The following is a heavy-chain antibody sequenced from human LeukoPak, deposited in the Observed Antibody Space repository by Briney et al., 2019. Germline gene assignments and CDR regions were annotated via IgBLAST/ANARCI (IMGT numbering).Heavy chain of an antibody. V-gene: IGHV3-7*01. CDR2: IKQDGSEK. CDR3: AREIAVAPLYYFDY. CDR1: GFTFSSYW. D-gene: IGHD6-19*01. J-gene: IGHJ4*02. Sequence: PGGSLRLSCAASGFTFSSYWMSWVRQGPGKGLEWVANIKQDGSEKYYVDSVKGRFTISRDNAKNSLYLQMNSLRAEDTAVYYCAREIAVAPLYYFDYWGQGTLVTVSS.